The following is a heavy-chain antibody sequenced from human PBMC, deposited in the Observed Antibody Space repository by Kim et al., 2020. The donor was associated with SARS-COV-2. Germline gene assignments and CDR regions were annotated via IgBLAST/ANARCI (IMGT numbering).Heavy chain of an antibody. Sequence: GGSLRLSCVVSGFTFNYAWMSWVRQAPGKGLEWVGRIKTKSDGGTTDYAALVKGRFTISRDDSENTLYLQMNSLNTEDTAVYYCATDQRGDYGAAGFDYWGNGTLVTVSS. CDR2: IKTKSDGGTT. D-gene: IGHD4-17*01. CDR1: GFTFNYAW. V-gene: IGHV3-15*01. J-gene: IGHJ4*01. CDR3: ATDQRGDYGAAGFDY.